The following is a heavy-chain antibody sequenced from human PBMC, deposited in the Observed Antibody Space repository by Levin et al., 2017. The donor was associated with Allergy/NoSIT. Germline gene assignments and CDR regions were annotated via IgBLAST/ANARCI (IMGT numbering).Heavy chain of an antibody. CDR2: INPGNGDT. V-gene: IGHV1-3*01. Sequence: ASVKVSCKASGYTFITYAMHWVRQAPGQSLEWMGWINPGNGDTKYSQNFHDRVTLTRDTSASTAYMELSSLSSGDTAVYYCARGGGVIRGDYWGQGTLVTVSS. J-gene: IGHJ4*02. CDR3: ARGGGVIRGDY. CDR1: GYTFITYA. D-gene: IGHD3-10*01.